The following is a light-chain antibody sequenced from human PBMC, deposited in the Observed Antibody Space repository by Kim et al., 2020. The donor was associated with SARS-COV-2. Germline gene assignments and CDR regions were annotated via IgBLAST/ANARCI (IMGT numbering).Light chain of an antibody. CDR2: GAS. V-gene: IGKV3-20*01. J-gene: IGKJ1*01. CDR3: QQYGSSPQT. Sequence: EIVLTQSPGTLSLSPGERATLSCRASQSVSSSYLAWYQQKPGQAPRLLIYGASSRATGMPDRFSGSGPGTDFTLTISRLEPEDFAVYYCQQYGSSPQTFGQGTKVDI. CDR1: QSVSSSY.